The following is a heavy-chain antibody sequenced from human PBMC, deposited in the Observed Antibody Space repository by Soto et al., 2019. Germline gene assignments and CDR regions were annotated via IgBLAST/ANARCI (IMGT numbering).Heavy chain of an antibody. CDR2: ISYDGSNK. CDR1: GFTFSSYG. CDR3: AKDMARSYYYYYGMDV. Sequence: ESGGGVVQPGRSLRLSCAASGFTFSSYGMHWVRQAPGKGLEWVAVISYDGSNKYYADSVKGRFTISRDNSKNTLYLQMNSLRAEDTAVYYCAKDMARSYYYYYGMDVWGQGTTVTVSS. V-gene: IGHV3-30*18. J-gene: IGHJ6*02. D-gene: IGHD3-10*01.